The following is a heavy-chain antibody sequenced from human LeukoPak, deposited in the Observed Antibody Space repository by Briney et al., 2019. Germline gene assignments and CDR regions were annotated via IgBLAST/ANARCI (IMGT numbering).Heavy chain of an antibody. CDR3: AMQTEQDCSSTSCYGEFDY. V-gene: IGHV3-21*01. J-gene: IGHJ4*02. CDR2: ISSSSSYI. D-gene: IGHD2-2*01. CDR1: GFTFSNAW. Sequence: TGGSLRLSCAASGFTFSNAWMSWVRQAPGKGLEWVSSISSSSSYIYYADSVKGRFTISRDNAKNSLYLQMNSLRAEDTAVYYCAMQTEQDCSSTSCYGEFDYWGQGTLVTVSS.